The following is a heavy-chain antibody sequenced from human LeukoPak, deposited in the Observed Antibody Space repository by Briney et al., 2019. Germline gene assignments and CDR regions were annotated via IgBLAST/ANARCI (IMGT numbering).Heavy chain of an antibody. CDR2: IKQDGSEK. J-gene: IGHJ6*02. CDR1: GFTFSSYA. D-gene: IGHD6-19*01. Sequence: GGSLRLSCAASGFTFSSYAMSWVRQAPGKGLEWVANIKQDGSEKYYVDSVKGRFTISRDNAKNSLYLQMNSLRAEDTAVYYCARERVAVAGMEYYYYYGMDVWGQGTTVTVSS. CDR3: ARERVAVAGMEYYYYYGMDV. V-gene: IGHV3-7*03.